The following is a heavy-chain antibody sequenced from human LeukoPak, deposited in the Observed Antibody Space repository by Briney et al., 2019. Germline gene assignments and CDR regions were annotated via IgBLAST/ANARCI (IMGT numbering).Heavy chain of an antibody. CDR2: MNTNSGNT. J-gene: IGHJ5*02. V-gene: IGHV1-8*01. Sequence: ASVKVSCKASGYTFTSYEINWVRQATGQGLEWMGWMNTNSGNTGYAQKFQGRVTMTRNTYLSTAYMELNSLRSDDTAVYYCARIDYSGSGSYYGNWFDPWGQGTLVTVSS. CDR1: GYTFTSYE. D-gene: IGHD3-10*01. CDR3: ARIDYSGSGSYYGNWFDP.